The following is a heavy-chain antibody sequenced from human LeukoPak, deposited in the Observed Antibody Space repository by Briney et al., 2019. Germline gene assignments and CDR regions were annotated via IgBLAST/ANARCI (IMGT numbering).Heavy chain of an antibody. V-gene: IGHV3-23*01. D-gene: IGHD2-2*01. CDR2: ISGSGGST. CDR3: AKVNLIVVVPAANFDY. CDR1: GFTFSSYA. Sequence: GGSLRLSCAASGFTFSSYAMSWVRQAPGKGLESVSAISGSGGSTYYADSVKGRFTISRDNSKNTLYLQMNSLRAEDTAVYYCAKVNLIVVVPAANFDYWGQGTLVTVSS. J-gene: IGHJ4*02.